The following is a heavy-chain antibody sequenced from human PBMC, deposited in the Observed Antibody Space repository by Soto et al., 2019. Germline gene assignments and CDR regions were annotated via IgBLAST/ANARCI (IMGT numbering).Heavy chain of an antibody. CDR1: GGSISSYY. CDR2: IYYSGST. J-gene: IGHJ4*02. CDR3: ARAKPRPRIAAGTGHSFDY. D-gene: IGHD6-13*01. Sequence: PSETLSLTCTVSGGSISSYYWSWIRQPPGKGLEWIGYIYYSGSTNYNPSLKSRVTISVDTSKNQFSLKLSSVTAADTAVYYCARAKPRPRIAAGTGHSFDYWGQGTLVTVSS. V-gene: IGHV4-59*01.